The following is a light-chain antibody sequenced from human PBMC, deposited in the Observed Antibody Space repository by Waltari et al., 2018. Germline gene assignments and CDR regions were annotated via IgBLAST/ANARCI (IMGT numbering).Light chain of an antibody. CDR2: DVS. J-gene: IGLJ3*02. CDR3: CSFTSRSTWV. CDR1: SSDVGGYNY. V-gene: IGLV2-14*01. Sequence: QSALTQPASVSGSPGQSITISCTGTSSDVGGYNYVSWYQQHPGKVPKLLIFDVSNRPSGVSNRFSGSKSGNTASLTISGLQAEDESDYYWCSFTSRSTWVFGGGTKLTVL.